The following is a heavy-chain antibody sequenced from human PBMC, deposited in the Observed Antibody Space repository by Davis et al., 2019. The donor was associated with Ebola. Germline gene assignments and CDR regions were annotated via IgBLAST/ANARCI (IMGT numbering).Heavy chain of an antibody. J-gene: IGHJ4*02. CDR1: GGSFTGYY. Sequence: SETLSLTCAVYGGSFTGYYWSWIRQPPGKGLEWIGEINHSGTTNYNPSLKSRVTISIDTSKNQFSLKLTSMTAADTAVYYCASSIFGVTIMSYFEYWGRGTPVTVSS. V-gene: IGHV4-34*01. D-gene: IGHD3-3*01. CDR3: ASSIFGVTIMSYFEY. CDR2: INHSGTT.